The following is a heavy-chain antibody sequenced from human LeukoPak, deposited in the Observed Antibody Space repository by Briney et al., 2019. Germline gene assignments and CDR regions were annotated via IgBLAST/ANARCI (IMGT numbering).Heavy chain of an antibody. CDR2: ISGSGGST. CDR1: GFTFSSYA. V-gene: IGHV3-23*01. CDR3: AKTPRFGELAYFDY. D-gene: IGHD3-10*01. Sequence: PGGSLRLSCAASGFTFSSYAMSWVRQAPGKGLEWVSAISGSGGSTYYADSVKGRFTISRDNSKNTLYLQMNSLRAEDTAAYYCAKTPRFGELAYFDYWGQGTLVTVSS. J-gene: IGHJ4*02.